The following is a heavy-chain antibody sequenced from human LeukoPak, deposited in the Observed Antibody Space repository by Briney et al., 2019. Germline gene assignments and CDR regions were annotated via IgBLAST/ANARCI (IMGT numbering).Heavy chain of an antibody. D-gene: IGHD6-13*01. Sequence: SETLSLTCTVSGGSISSGGYYWSWIRQPPGKGLEWIGYIYHSGSTYYNPSLKSRVTISVDRSKNQFSLKLSSVTAADTAVYYCARWARIAAAGTLSYGFDPWGQGTLVTVSS. J-gene: IGHJ5*02. CDR1: GGSISSGGYY. CDR3: ARWARIAAAGTLSYGFDP. V-gene: IGHV4-30-2*01. CDR2: IYHSGST.